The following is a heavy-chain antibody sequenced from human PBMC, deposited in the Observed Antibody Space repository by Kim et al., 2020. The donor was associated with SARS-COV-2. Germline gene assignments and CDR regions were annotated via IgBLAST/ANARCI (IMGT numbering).Heavy chain of an antibody. Sequence: GGSLRLSCAASGFTFRSFGMPWVRQAPGKGLEWVSVISYNGSNKYYADSVKGRFTISRDNSKNTLYLQMNSLRADDTAVYYCAKDIHQNNCGQG. D-gene: IGHD2-2*02. CDR3: AKDIHQNN. CDR2: ISYNGSNK. V-gene: IGHV3-30*04. J-gene: IGHJ1*01. CDR1: GFTFRSFG.